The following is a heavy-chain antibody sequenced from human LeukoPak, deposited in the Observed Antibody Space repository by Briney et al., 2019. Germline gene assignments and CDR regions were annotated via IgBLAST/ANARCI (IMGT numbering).Heavy chain of an antibody. Sequence: SVTVSFKASGGTFSSYEISWVRQAPGQGLEWMGGIIPMFGTAKYAQKFQGRVTITTDKSTSTAYLELSSLRSEDTAVYYCASGTTDIVVVPATLRNYYFDYWGQGTLVTVSS. D-gene: IGHD2-2*01. CDR2: IIPMFGTA. CDR3: ASGTTDIVVVPATLRNYYFDY. J-gene: IGHJ4*02. V-gene: IGHV1-69*05. CDR1: GGTFSSYE.